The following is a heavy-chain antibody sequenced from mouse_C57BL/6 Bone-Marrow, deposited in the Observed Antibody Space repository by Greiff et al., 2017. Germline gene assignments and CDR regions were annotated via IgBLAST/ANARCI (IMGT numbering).Heavy chain of an antibody. CDR1: GFTFSSYA. J-gene: IGHJ2*01. CDR2: ISSGGDYI. CDR3: TRDRYSNYDY. D-gene: IGHD2-5*01. V-gene: IGHV5-9-1*02. Sequence: EVQRVESGEGLVKPGGSLKLSCAASGFTFSSYAMSWVRQTPEKRLEWVAYISSGGDYIYYADTVKGRFTISRDNARNSLYLQMSSLKSEDTAMYYCTRDRYSNYDYWGQGTTLTVSS.